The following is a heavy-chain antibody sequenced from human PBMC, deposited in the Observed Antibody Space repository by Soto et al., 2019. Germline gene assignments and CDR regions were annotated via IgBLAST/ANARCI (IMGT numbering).Heavy chain of an antibody. D-gene: IGHD3-16*01. Sequence: SETLSLTCNVSGASVRSGSHYGGWIRQPPGKGLEWIGHIYFSGSTKYNPSLKSRVTISVDMSKNQFSLRVISVTAADTAVYYCVSKLGPYYYGLDVWGQGTTVTVSS. CDR2: IYFSGST. V-gene: IGHV4-61*01. CDR3: VSKLGPYYYGLDV. J-gene: IGHJ6*02. CDR1: GASVRSGSHY.